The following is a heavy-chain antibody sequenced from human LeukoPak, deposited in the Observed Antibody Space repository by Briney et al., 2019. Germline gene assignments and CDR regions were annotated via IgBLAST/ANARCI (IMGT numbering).Heavy chain of an antibody. J-gene: IGHJ3*02. CDR3: ARDLGRWLQFGAFDI. CDR2: IYYSGST. CDR1: GGSLSSGDYY. Sequence: SETLSLTCTVSGGSLSSGDYYWSWIRQHPGTGLEWIGYIYYSGSTYYNPSLKSRVTISVDTSKNQFSLKLSSVTAADTAVYYCARDLGRWLQFGAFDIWGQGTMVTVSS. V-gene: IGHV4-31*03. D-gene: IGHD5-24*01.